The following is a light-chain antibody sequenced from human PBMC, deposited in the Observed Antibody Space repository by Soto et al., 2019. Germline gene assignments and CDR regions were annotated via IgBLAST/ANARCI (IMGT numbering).Light chain of an antibody. Sequence: DIQMTQSPSSLSASVGDRVTMTCRAVQSISSYLNWYQQKPGKAPKLLIYAASSLQSGVPPRFSGSGSGTDFTLTITSLQPEDFATYYCQQSYDIPTFGQGTKVDIK. CDR1: QSISSY. V-gene: IGKV1-39*01. J-gene: IGKJ1*01. CDR3: QQSYDIPT. CDR2: AAS.